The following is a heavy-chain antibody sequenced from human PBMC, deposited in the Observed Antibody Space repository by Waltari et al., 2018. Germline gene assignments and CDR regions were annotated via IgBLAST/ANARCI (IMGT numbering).Heavy chain of an antibody. Sequence: EVQLVESGGGLVQPGGSLRLSCAASGFTFSSYWMSWVRQAPGRGWEWVANIKRDGSEKYYVDSMRGRFTISRDNAKNSLYLQMNSLRAEDTAVYYCARGTYSNYGVDYWGQGTLVTVSS. D-gene: IGHD4-4*01. V-gene: IGHV3-7*01. J-gene: IGHJ4*02. CDR1: GFTFSSYW. CDR2: IKRDGSEK. CDR3: ARGTYSNYGVDY.